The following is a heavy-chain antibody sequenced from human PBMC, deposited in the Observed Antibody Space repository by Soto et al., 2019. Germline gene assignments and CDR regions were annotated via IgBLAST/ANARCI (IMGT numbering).Heavy chain of an antibody. CDR3: ARRVGGPPRWDYYYYGMDV. CDR1: GYSFTSYW. D-gene: IGHD1-26*01. J-gene: IGHJ6*02. V-gene: IGHV5-10-1*01. CDR2: IDPSDSYT. Sequence: PGESLKISCKGSGYSFTSYWISWVRQMPGKGLEWMGRIDPSDSYTNYSPSFQGHVTISADKSISTAYLQWSSLKASDTAMYYCARRVGGPPRWDYYYYGMDVWGQGTTVTVSS.